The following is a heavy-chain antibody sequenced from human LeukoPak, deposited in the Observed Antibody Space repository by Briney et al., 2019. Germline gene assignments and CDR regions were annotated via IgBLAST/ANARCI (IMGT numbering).Heavy chain of an antibody. CDR2: IYHSGGT. D-gene: IGHD6-13*01. J-gene: IGHJ4*02. V-gene: IGHV4-30-2*01. CDR1: GDSISSSGSS. Sequence: SETLSPTCAVSGDSISSSGSSWSWIRQPPGKGLEWIGYIYHSGGTYYDPSLKSRVTISLDRSKNQFSLKLTSVTAADTAVYYCGRDFIAQSPIPGYWGQGTLVSVSS. CDR3: GRDFIAQSPIPGY.